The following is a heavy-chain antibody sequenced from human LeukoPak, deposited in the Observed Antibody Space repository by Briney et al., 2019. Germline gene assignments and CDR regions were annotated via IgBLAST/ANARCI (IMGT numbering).Heavy chain of an antibody. Sequence: PGGSLRLSCAASGFTFSNYNMNWVRQAPGKGLEWLSYISSSSTTIFYADSVKGRFTISRDNAKNSLYLQMNSLRVEDTAVYYCASPEGSSTSCYNCFDYWGQGTLVTVSS. CDR3: ASPEGSSTSCYNCFDY. D-gene: IGHD2-2*02. CDR2: ISSSSTTI. CDR1: GFTFSNYN. V-gene: IGHV3-48*01. J-gene: IGHJ4*02.